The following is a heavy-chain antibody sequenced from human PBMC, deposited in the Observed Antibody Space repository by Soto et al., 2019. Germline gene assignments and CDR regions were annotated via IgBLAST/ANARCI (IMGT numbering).Heavy chain of an antibody. Sequence: GESLKISCKGSGYSFTNYWIAWVRQMPGKGLEWMGVIYPGDSDTRYRPSFQGQVSISADKSISTAYLQWSSLKASDTAMYYCARVPDRWGQGTLVTVSS. CDR2: IYPGDSDT. CDR3: ARVPDR. D-gene: IGHD2-2*01. V-gene: IGHV5-51*01. J-gene: IGHJ4*02. CDR1: GYSFTNYW.